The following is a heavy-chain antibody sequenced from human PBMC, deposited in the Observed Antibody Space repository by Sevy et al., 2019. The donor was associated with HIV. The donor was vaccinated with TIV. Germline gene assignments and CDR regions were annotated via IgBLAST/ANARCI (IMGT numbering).Heavy chain of an antibody. CDR1: GGSISAYY. CDR3: ARAPPVRSGDDSLNWFDP. D-gene: IGHD5-12*01. J-gene: IGHJ5*02. V-gene: IGHV4-59*01. CDR2: IYYTGST. Sequence: SETLSLTCTVFGGSISAYYWSWIRQSPGKGLEYIGYIYYTGSTYYHPSLKSRVTISIDTSKNQFSLRLTSVTAADTAMYYCARAPPVRSGDDSLNWFDPWGQGTLVTVSS.